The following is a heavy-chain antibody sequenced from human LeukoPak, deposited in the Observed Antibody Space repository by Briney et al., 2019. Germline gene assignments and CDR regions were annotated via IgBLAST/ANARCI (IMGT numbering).Heavy chain of an antibody. V-gene: IGHV3-11*01. Sequence: PGGSLRLSCAASGLTFSDYYMSWFRQAPGKGLEWVSYISSSGSTIYYADSVKGRFTISRDNAKNSLYLQMNSLRAEDTAVYYCARGPYSGGVDGSGAIDYWGQGTLVTVSS. CDR1: GLTFSDYY. D-gene: IGHD3-10*01. J-gene: IGHJ4*02. CDR2: ISSSGSTI. CDR3: ARGPYSGGVDGSGAIDY.